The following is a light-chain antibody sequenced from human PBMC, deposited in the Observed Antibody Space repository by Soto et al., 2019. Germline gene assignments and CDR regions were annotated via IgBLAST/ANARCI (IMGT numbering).Light chain of an antibody. CDR2: AAY. J-gene: IGKJ1*01. CDR1: QSISSY. V-gene: IGKV1-6*01. CDR3: LQDINYPWT. Sequence: IQMTQSPSSLYASVGHRVTITCRASQSISSYLNWYQQKPGKAPKLLIYAAYSLQSGVTPRFSGSGSGTDFTLAISSLQPEDSATYYCLQDINYPWTFGQGTKVEIK.